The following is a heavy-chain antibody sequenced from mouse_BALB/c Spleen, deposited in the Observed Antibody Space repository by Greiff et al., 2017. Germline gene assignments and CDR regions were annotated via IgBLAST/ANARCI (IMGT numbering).Heavy chain of an antibody. CDR2: INPSNGRT. V-gene: IGHV1S81*02. Sequence: VQLQQPGAELVKPGASVKLSCKASGYTFTSYWMHWVKQRPGQGLEWIGEINPSNGRTNYNEKFKSKATLTVDKSSSTAYMQLSSLTSEDSAVYYCARREYGNFAYWGQGTLVTVSA. CDR3: ARREYGNFAY. J-gene: IGHJ3*01. CDR1: GYTFTSYW. D-gene: IGHD2-10*02.